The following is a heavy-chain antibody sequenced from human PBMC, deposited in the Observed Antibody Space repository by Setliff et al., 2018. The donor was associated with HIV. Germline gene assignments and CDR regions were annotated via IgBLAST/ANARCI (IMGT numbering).Heavy chain of an antibody. Sequence: GASVKVSCKASGYTFTGYYMHWVRQAPGQGPEWMAWINPKSGDTIYAQKFQGRVTVTRDTSITTVYLDLSRLTSGDTAIYYCARVAVTGRGLAYWGQGTLVTVSS. CDR3: ARVAVTGRGLAY. CDR2: INPKSGDT. CDR1: GYTFTGYY. D-gene: IGHD6-19*01. J-gene: IGHJ4*02. V-gene: IGHV1-2*02.